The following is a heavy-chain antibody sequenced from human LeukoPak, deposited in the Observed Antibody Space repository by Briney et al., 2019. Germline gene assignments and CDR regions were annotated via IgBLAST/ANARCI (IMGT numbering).Heavy chain of an antibody. V-gene: IGHV1-18*01. Sequence: ASVKVSCKASGYTLTSYGINWVRQAPGQGLEWMGWISAYNGNTNYAQKFQGRVTMTRDTSISTAYMELSRLRSDDTAVYYCARASSYCSSTSCYSDAFDIWGQGTMVTVSS. D-gene: IGHD2-2*01. J-gene: IGHJ3*02. CDR1: GYTLTSYG. CDR2: ISAYNGNT. CDR3: ARASSYCSSTSCYSDAFDI.